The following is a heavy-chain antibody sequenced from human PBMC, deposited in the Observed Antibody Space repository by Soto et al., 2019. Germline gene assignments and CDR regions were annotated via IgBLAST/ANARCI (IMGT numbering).Heavy chain of an antibody. CDR1: GFNFSACG. Sequence: QVQLVESGGGVVQPGRSLRLSCAASGFNFSACGMHWVRQAPGTGLELVALLSFDASKKYYADSVKGRFTISRDTSRNTLYLQMNSLRVEDTAVYYCRVGVADWGQGTRVTVSS. CDR3: RVGVAD. V-gene: IGHV3-30*03. CDR2: LSFDASKK. J-gene: IGHJ4*02. D-gene: IGHD1-26*01.